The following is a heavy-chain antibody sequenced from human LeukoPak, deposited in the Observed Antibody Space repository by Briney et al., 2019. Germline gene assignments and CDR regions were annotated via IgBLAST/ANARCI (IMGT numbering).Heavy chain of an antibody. V-gene: IGHV4-30-2*01. Sequence: SETLSLTCTVSGGSISSGGYYWSWIRQPPGKGLEWIGYIYHSGSTYYNPSLKSRVTISVDRSKNQFSLKLSSVTAADTAVYYCARVDSSGWEATPYNWFDPWGQGTLVTVSS. J-gene: IGHJ5*02. CDR2: IYHSGST. CDR1: GGSISSGGYY. D-gene: IGHD6-19*01. CDR3: ARVDSSGWEATPYNWFDP.